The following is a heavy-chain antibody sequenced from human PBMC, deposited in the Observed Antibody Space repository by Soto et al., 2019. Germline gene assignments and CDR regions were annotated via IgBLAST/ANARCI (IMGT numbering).Heavy chain of an antibody. CDR1: GGSFSGYY. CDR2: INHSGST. CDR3: SRLEGLATISDYFDF. J-gene: IGHJ4*02. Sequence: PSETLSLTCAVYGGSFSGYYWSWIRQPPGKGLEWIGEINHSGSTNYNPSLKIRVTISVDTSKNQFSLKLNSVTAADTDVYYCSRLEGLATISDYFDFWGPGALVTVSS. D-gene: IGHD3-9*01. V-gene: IGHV4-34*01.